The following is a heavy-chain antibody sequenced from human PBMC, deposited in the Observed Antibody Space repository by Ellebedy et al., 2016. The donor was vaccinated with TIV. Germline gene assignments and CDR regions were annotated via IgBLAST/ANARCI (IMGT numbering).Heavy chain of an antibody. J-gene: IGHJ4*02. CDR3: AKLAGISRWYAEY. V-gene: IGHV3-23*01. CDR2: ISNSGDTT. CDR1: GFTFSCCA. Sequence: GESLKISCAASGFTFSCCAMSWVRQTPGKGLEWVSVISNSGDTTYADYVKGRFTISRDNSKDTLFLQMNSLRAEDTGVYYCAKLAGISRWYAEYWGQGTLVTVSS. D-gene: IGHD6-13*01.